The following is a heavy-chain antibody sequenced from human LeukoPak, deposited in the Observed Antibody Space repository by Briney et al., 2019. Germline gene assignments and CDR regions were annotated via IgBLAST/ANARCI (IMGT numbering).Heavy chain of an antibody. J-gene: IGHJ4*02. D-gene: IGHD5-12*01. CDR1: GFTFNTYE. CDR3: ARDRDTGRVGTTDFDY. CDR2: ISSIGSIT. Sequence: GGSLRLSCAASGFTFNTYEMNWVRQAPGKGLEWVSYISSIGSITHYGDSVKGRFTISRDNAKNSLYLQMNSLRAEDTAVYYCARDRDTGRVGTTDFDYWGQGTLVTVSS. V-gene: IGHV3-48*03.